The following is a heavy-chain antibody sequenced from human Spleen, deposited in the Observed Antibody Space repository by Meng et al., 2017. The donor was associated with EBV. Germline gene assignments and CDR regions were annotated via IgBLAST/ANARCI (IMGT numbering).Heavy chain of an antibody. CDR1: GYIFSTYF. V-gene: IGHV1-46*01. CDR3: ARGISGLFDY. D-gene: IGHD6-25*01. Sequence: HVHLVQQWAGVKKPGALVKIFCTASGYIFSTYFIHWIRQDPGQGLEWMGVVNPSGGGTTYTQKFQGRVTTTKDMSTRTVDMELSSLTSEDTAVYYCARGISGLFDYWGQGTLVTVSS. CDR2: VNPSGGGT. J-gene: IGHJ4*02.